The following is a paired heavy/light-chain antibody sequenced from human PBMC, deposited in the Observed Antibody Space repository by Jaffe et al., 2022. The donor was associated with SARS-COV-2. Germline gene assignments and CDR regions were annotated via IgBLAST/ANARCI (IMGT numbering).Heavy chain of an antibody. V-gene: IGHV3-7*01. J-gene: IGHJ4*02. CDR1: GFTFSDHW. Sequence: EVHLAESGGGLVQPGGSLRLSCAASGFTFSDHWMAWVRQVPGKGLEWVANMKPDGTEIFYVASVRGRFTISRDNANNLVYLQMSGLRAEDSGVYFCARDVNGGYFDHWGQGTRVTVSS. CDR3: ARDVNGGYFDH. D-gene: IGHD2-15*01. CDR2: MKPDGTEI.
Light chain of an antibody. Sequence: EFVLTQSPGTLSLSPGERATLFCRASQVIRKLAWYQQKPGQAPRLLMSGVSTRATGIPERFSGSGSGTDFTLTISGLEPEDVAVYHCQEFEFGVSKTFGQGTRVEIK. CDR2: GVS. J-gene: IGKJ1*01. CDR3: QEFEFGVSKT. CDR1: QVIRK. V-gene: IGKV3-20*01.